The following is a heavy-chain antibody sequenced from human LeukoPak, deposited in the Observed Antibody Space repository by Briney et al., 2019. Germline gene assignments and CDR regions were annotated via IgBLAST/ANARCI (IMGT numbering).Heavy chain of an antibody. CDR3: ARGRGHKKWIQLWLFGGYYFDY. Sequence: SQTLSLTCAISGDSVSSNSAAWNWIRQSPSRGLEWLGRTYYRSKWYNDYAVSVKSRITINPDTSKNQFSLQLNSVTPEDTAVYYCARGRGHKKWIQLWLFGGYYFDYWGQGTLVTVSS. J-gene: IGHJ4*02. CDR2: TYYRSKWYN. V-gene: IGHV6-1*01. D-gene: IGHD5-18*01. CDR1: GDSVSSNSAA.